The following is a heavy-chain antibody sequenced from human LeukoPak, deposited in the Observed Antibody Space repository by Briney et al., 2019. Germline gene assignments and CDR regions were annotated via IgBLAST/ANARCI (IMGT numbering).Heavy chain of an antibody. Sequence: SETLSLTCTVSGGSISNYYWSWIRQPAGKGLEWIGRVYISGTTNYNPSLKSRVTMSVDTSKNQFSLELSSVTAADTAVYYCARLSAAGKSYSSYMDAWGKGTTVTVSS. V-gene: IGHV4-4*07. CDR2: VYISGTT. D-gene: IGHD6-13*01. CDR1: GGSISNYY. J-gene: IGHJ6*03. CDR3: ARLSAAGKSYSSYMDA.